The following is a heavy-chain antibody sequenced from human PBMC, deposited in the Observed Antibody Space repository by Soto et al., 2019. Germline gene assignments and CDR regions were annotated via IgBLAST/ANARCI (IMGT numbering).Heavy chain of an antibody. CDR1: GYTFTAYY. CDR2: INPKSAGT. Sequence: QVQLVQSGAEAKKPGASVKVSCKASGYTFTAYYMHWVRQAPGQGLEWMGWINPKSAGTNYAQNFQGRVTMTRDTSISTAYMELSRLTSDDTAVYYCAREGGDGYNTRPAPFDYWGQGALVTVS. D-gene: IGHD3-16*01. V-gene: IGHV1-2*02. J-gene: IGHJ4*02. CDR3: AREGGDGYNTRPAPFDY.